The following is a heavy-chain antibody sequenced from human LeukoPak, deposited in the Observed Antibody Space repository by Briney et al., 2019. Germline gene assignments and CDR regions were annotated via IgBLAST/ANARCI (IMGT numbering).Heavy chain of an antibody. CDR1: GFTFRGYG. J-gene: IGHJ4*01. CDR3: ATGSRYYYDH. CDR2: AYDDASNQ. Sequence: GGSLRLSCVASGFTFRGYGMHWVRQVPGKGLEWVAVAYDDASNQYYADSVKGRFTISKDNSRNTLYLQMNSLRAEDTAVYSCATGSRYYYDHWGQGTLVTVSS. D-gene: IGHD3-22*01. V-gene: IGHV3-33*01.